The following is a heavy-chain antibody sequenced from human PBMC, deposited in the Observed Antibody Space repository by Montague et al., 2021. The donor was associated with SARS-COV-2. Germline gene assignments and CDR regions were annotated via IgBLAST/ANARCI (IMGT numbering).Heavy chain of an antibody. CDR3: ARGGGSGYRYYFDY. V-gene: IGHV4-59*01. CDR1: GGSISSYY. D-gene: IGHD3-22*01. Sequence: SETLSLTCTVSGGSISSYYWNWIRQPPGKGLEWIGYIYYSWRTNYNPSLKSRVTISVDTSKNQFSLKLSSATAADTAVYYCARGGGSGYRYYFDYWGQGSLVTVSS. CDR2: IYYSWRT. J-gene: IGHJ4*02.